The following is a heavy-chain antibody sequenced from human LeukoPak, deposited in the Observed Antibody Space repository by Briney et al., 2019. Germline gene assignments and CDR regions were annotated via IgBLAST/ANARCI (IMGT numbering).Heavy chain of an antibody. CDR3: ARVLYGGFDY. J-gene: IGHJ4*02. CDR2: IYSGGST. Sequence: GGSLRLSCAASGFTVSSNYMSWDRQAPGKGLEWVSVIYSGGSTYYADSVKGRFTITRDNSKNTLYLQMNSLRAEDTAVYYCARVLYGGFDYWGQGTLVTVSS. V-gene: IGHV3-53*01. CDR1: GFTVSSNY. D-gene: IGHD4-23*01.